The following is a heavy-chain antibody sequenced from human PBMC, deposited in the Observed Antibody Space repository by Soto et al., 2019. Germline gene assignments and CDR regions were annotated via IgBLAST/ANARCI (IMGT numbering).Heavy chain of an antibody. V-gene: IGHV3-21*01. CDR3: ETYMEIAAAQLAY. D-gene: IGHD6-13*01. CDR2: IISSSSYI. J-gene: IGHJ4*02. Sequence: PGGSLRLSCSASGFTFSSYSMNWVRQAPRKGLDLVSSIISSSSYIYYSASVKGRFTISTDNAKNALYLNMNSRRAXNKGVYYCETYMEIAAAQLAYRGQRNLVTVSS. CDR1: GFTFSSYS.